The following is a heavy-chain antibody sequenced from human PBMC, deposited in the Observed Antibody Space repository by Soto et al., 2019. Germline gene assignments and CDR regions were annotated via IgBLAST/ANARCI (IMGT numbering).Heavy chain of an antibody. CDR1: GGSISSGDYY. Sequence: QVQLQESGPGLVKPSQTLSLTCTVSGGSISSGDYYWSWIRQPPGKGLEWIGYIYYSGSTYYNPSLTGRVTRSVDTSKTQCSLKLSSVTAADTAVYYCASLKLGYSTFDPWGQGTLVTVSS. J-gene: IGHJ5*02. D-gene: IGHD5-18*01. CDR2: IYYSGST. CDR3: ASLKLGYSTFDP. V-gene: IGHV4-30-4*01.